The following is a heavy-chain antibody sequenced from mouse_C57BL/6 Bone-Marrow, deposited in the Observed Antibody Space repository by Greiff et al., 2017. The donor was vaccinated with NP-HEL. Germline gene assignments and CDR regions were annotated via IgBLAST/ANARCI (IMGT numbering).Heavy chain of an antibody. V-gene: IGHV1-76*01. D-gene: IGHD4-1*02. Sequence: VHLVESGAELVRPGASVKLSCKASGYTFTDYYINWVKQRPGQGLEWIARIYPGSGNTYYNEKFKGKATLTAEKSSSTAYMQLSSLTSEDSAVYFCARANWDWYFDVWGTGTTVTVSS. CDR1: GYTFTDYY. J-gene: IGHJ1*03. CDR2: IYPGSGNT. CDR3: ARANWDWYFDV.